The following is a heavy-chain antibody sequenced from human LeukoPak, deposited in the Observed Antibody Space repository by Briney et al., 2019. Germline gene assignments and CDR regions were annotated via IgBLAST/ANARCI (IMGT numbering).Heavy chain of an antibody. CDR1: GGSFSGYY. J-gene: IGHJ4*02. CDR3: ARGGCSGGSCYYYFGY. Sequence: SETLSLTCAVYGGSFSGYYWSWIRQPPGKGLEWIGEINHSGSTNYSPSLKSRVTISVDTSKNQFSLRLSSVTAADTAVYYCARGGCSGGSCYYYFGYWGQGTLVTVSS. CDR2: INHSGST. D-gene: IGHD2-15*01. V-gene: IGHV4-34*01.